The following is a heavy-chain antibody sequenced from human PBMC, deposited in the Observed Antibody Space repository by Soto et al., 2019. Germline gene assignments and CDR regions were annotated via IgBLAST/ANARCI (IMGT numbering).Heavy chain of an antibody. CDR3: ARDEYSNFAYYGMDV. D-gene: IGHD4-4*01. Sequence: QVQLQESGPGLVKPSQTLSLTCTVSGLSISSVDHYWSWIRQPPGKGLERIGYIYHSGITYYNPSLRRRDTISLDTTKNKFSLRLSSVTVADTAVYSCARDEYSNFAYYGMDVWGQGTTVTVSS. J-gene: IGHJ6*02. CDR2: IYHSGIT. CDR1: GLSISSVDHY. V-gene: IGHV4-30-4*01.